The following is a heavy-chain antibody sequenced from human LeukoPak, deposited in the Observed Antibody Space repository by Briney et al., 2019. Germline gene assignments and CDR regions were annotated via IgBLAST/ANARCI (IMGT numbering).Heavy chain of an antibody. CDR3: ARGGYSYGLSYYGMDV. D-gene: IGHD5-18*01. Sequence: ASVKVSCKASGGTFSSYAISWVRQAPGQGLEWMGRIIPILGIANYAQKFQGRVTITADKSTSTAYMELSSLRSEDTAVYYCARGGYSYGLSYYGMDVWGQGTRSPSP. CDR1: GGTFSSYA. V-gene: IGHV1-69*04. CDR2: IIPILGIA. J-gene: IGHJ6*02.